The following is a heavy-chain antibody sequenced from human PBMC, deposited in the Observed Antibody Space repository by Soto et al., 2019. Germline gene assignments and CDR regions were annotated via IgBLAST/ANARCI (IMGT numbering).Heavy chain of an antibody. CDR2: ISYDGSNK. J-gene: IGHJ4*02. CDR1: GFTFSSYA. D-gene: IGHD5-18*01. CDR3: ARDLFGPTIVRTAILLGFDY. V-gene: IGHV3-30-3*01. Sequence: QVQLVESGGGVVQPGRSLRLSCAASGFTFSSYAMHWVRQAPGKGLEWVAVISYDGSNKYYADSVKGRFTISRDNSKNTLYLQMNSLRAEDTAVYYCARDLFGPTIVRTAILLGFDYWGQGTLVTVSS.